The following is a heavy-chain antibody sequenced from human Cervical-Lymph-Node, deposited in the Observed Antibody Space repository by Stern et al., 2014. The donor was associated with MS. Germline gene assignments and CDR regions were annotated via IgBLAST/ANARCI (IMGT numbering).Heavy chain of an antibody. CDR2: LNSDGGTT. J-gene: IGHJ3*02. Sequence: EVQLEESGGGLVQPGGSLRLSCAASGFTFTRYWMHWVRQAPGQGLVWVSRLNSDGGTTACADSVKGRFTITRANARNTVYLQMSGLRAEDTAVYYCARALRRENDAFDIWGQGTMVTVSS. CDR3: ARALRRENDAFDI. CDR1: GFTFTRYW. V-gene: IGHV3-74*02.